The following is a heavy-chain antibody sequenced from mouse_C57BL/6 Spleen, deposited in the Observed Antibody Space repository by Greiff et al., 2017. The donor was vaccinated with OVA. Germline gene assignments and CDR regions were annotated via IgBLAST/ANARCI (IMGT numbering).Heavy chain of an antibody. J-gene: IGHJ2*01. CDR1: GYTFTSYW. Sequence: QVQLQQPGAELVKPGASVKLSCKASGYTFTSYWMHWVKQRPGRGLEWIGRIDPTSGGTKYNEKFKSKATLTVDKPSSTAYMQLSSLTSEDSAVYDCASSSYDYDGDYFDYWGKGTTLTVSS. V-gene: IGHV1-72*01. D-gene: IGHD2-4*01. CDR3: ASSSYDYDGDYFDY. CDR2: IDPTSGGT.